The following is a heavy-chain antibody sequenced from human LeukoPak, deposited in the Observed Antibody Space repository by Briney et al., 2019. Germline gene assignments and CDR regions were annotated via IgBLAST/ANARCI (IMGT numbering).Heavy chain of an antibody. Sequence: GGSLRLSCEGSGFTFSSYWMTWVRQLPGKGPEWVANIRQDESERYFADSVKGRFTISRDNAKKSVYLHMSSLRAEDTALYYCARLSAYYYGSYFYYYMDVWGKGTTVSVSS. V-gene: IGHV3-7*01. D-gene: IGHD3-10*01. CDR3: ARLSAYYYGSYFYYYMDV. CDR2: IRQDESER. J-gene: IGHJ6*03. CDR1: GFTFSSYW.